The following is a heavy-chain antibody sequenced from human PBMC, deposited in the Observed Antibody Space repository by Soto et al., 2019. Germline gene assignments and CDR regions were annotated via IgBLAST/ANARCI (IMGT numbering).Heavy chain of an antibody. Sequence: KSGPTLVNPTQTLTLTCTFSGFSLSTSGVGVGWIRQPPGKALEWLALIYWNDDKRYSPSLKSRLTITKDTSKDQVVLTVTNMDPVDTATYYCAHTLIYYYDSSGSYPYFDYWGQGTLVTVSS. CDR1: GFSLSTSGVG. CDR2: IYWNDDK. J-gene: IGHJ4*02. D-gene: IGHD3-22*01. CDR3: AHTLIYYYDSSGSYPYFDY. V-gene: IGHV2-5*01.